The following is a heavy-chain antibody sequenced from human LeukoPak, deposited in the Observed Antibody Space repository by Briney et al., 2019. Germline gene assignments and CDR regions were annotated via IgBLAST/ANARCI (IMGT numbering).Heavy chain of an antibody. J-gene: IGHJ4*02. CDR2: INSDGSIT. CDR3: ASSTQISKYADY. V-gene: IGHV3-74*01. Sequence: GGSLRLSCAASGFTFSSYSMNWVRQAPGKGLVWVSRINSDGSITTYADSVRGRFTISRDNAKSTLYLQMNSLRAEDTAVYYCASSTQISKYADYWGQGALVTVSS. CDR1: GFTFSSYS. D-gene: IGHD2-2*01.